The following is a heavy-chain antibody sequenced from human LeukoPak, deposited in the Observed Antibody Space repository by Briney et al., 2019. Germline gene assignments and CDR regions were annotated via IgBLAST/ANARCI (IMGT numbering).Heavy chain of an antibody. CDR1: GFTFSDFY. CDR2: ISSSGSTI. D-gene: IGHD1-20*01. J-gene: IGHJ4*02. V-gene: IGHV3-11*01. Sequence: PGGSLRLSCAASGFTFSDFYMSWIRQDPGKGLEWVSYISSSGSTIYYADSVKGRFTISRDNAKNSLYLQMNSLRAEDTAVYYCARRRYNWNAIDYWGQGTLLTVSS. CDR3: ARRRYNWNAIDY.